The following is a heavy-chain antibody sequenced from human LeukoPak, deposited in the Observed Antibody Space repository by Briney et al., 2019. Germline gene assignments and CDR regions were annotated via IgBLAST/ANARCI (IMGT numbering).Heavy chain of an antibody. CDR2: INPSGSSA. Sequence: ASVKVSCKASGCSFTSYYMHWVRQAPGQGLEWMGFINPSGSSAAYAQKFQGRLTMIRDMFTSTDYVELTSLTSDDTAVYYCARDNSVGETAWWFDPWGQGTLVTVSS. D-gene: IGHD1-26*01. CDR1: GCSFTSYY. J-gene: IGHJ5*02. CDR3: ARDNSVGETAWWFDP. V-gene: IGHV1-46*01.